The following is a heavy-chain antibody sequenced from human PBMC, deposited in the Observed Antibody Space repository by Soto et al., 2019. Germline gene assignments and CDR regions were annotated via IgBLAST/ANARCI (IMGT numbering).Heavy chain of an antibody. CDR3: AKGERDSGYDIYYYYYYMDG. V-gene: IGHV3-23*01. CDR1: GFTFSSYA. CDR2: ISGSGGST. J-gene: IGHJ6*03. D-gene: IGHD5-12*01. Sequence: PGGSLRLSCAASGFTFSSYAMSWVRQAPGKGLEWVSAISGSGGSTYYADSVKGRFTISRDNSKNTLYLQMNSLRAEDTAVYYCAKGERDSGYDIYYYYYYMDGWGKGTTVTVSS.